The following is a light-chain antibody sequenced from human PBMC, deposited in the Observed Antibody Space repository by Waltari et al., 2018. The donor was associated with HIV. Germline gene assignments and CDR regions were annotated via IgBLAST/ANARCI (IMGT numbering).Light chain of an antibody. CDR1: TGPVTSGHH. CDR2: DTT. CDR3: LLSYAGPRPWV. J-gene: IGLJ3*02. Sequence: QAVVTQEPSLTVSPGGTVTLTCGSSTGPVTSGHHPYWFQQRPGQPPRTLIYDTTNKHSWTPARFSGSLLGGKAAMTLSVAQPEDEAEYYCLLSYAGPRPWVFGGGTKVTVL. V-gene: IGLV7-46*01.